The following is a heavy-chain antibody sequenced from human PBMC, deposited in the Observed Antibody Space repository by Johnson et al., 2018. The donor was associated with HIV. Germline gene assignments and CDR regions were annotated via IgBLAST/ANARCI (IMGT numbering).Heavy chain of an antibody. CDR1: GFTFSSYA. CDR2: IWYDGSRK. D-gene: IGHD4-17*01. V-gene: IGHV3-30*02. J-gene: IGHJ3*02. Sequence: QVQLVESGGGVVQPGRSLRLSCAASGFTFSSYAMHWVRQAPGKGLEWVAFIWYDGSRKYYQDSVKGRFTNSRVNSKNMLYLQMNSLRVEDTAVYYCVKEASRGTVTQAPDAFGIWGQGTVVTVSS. CDR3: VKEASRGTVTQAPDAFGI.